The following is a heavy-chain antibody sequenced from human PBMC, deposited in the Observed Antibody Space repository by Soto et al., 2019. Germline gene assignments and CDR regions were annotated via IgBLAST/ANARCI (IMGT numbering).Heavy chain of an antibody. CDR3: AVGFCSSTSCYAPRLYYYGMDV. V-gene: IGHV1-69*02. D-gene: IGHD2-2*01. CDR2: IIPIFGIA. CDR1: GGTFSRYS. J-gene: IGHJ6*02. Sequence: SVKVSCKASGGTFSRYSITWVRQAPGHGLEWIGRIIPIFGIASYAQKFQGRVTITADESTSTAYMELSSLRSDDTAVYYCAVGFCSSTSCYAPRLYYYGMDVWGQGTTVTVSS.